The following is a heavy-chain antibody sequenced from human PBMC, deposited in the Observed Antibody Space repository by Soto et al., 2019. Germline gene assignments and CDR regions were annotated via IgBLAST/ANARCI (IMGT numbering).Heavy chain of an antibody. D-gene: IGHD6-13*01. CDR1: GGTFSSYR. V-gene: IGHV1-69*13. J-gene: IGHJ4*02. CDR2: IVPIYRTA. CDR3: ARDSGAKLSSS. Sequence: ASVKVSCKASGGTFSSYRINWVRQAPGHGLEWVGGIVPIYRTADYAQKLQGRVSITADESARTTYLELSSLKSQDTAVYYCARDSGAKLSSSWGQGTLVTVSS.